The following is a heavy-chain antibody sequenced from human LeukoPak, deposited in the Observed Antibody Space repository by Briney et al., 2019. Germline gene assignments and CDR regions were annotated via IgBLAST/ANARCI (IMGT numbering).Heavy chain of an antibody. D-gene: IGHD1-26*01. CDR1: GGSFSGYY. CDR2: INHSGST. V-gene: IGHV4-34*01. J-gene: IGHJ4*02. CDR3: ARDSRELPNFDY. Sequence: PSETLSLTCAVYGGSFSGYYWSWIRQPPGKGLEWIGEINHSGSTNYNPSLKSRVTISVDTSKNQFSLKLSSVTAADTAVYYCARDSRELPNFDYWGQGTLVTVSS.